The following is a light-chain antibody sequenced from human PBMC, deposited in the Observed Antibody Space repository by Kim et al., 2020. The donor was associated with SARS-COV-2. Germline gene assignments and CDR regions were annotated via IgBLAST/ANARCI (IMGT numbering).Light chain of an antibody. J-gene: IGLJ2*01. Sequence: GQSITISGPGTNSDVGGYNYVSWYQQHPGKAPKLMIYDVSKRPSGVSNRFSGSKSGNTASLTISGLQAEDEADYYCSSYTSSSTLVFGGGTQLTVL. CDR1: NSDVGGYNY. V-gene: IGLV2-14*04. CDR3: SSYTSSSTLV. CDR2: DVS.